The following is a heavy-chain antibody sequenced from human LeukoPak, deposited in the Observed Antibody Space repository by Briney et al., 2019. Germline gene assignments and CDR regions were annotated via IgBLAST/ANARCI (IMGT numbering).Heavy chain of an antibody. V-gene: IGHV3-74*01. Sequence: PGGSLRLSCAASGFTFSSSWMHWVRQAPEKGLVWVSRINSDGSSTSYADSVKGRFTISRDNSKNTLYLQMNSLRAEDTAVYYCARDLGVRIRGYFDYWGQGTLVTVSS. CDR1: GFTFSSSW. CDR2: INSDGSST. J-gene: IGHJ4*02. CDR3: ARDLGVRIRGYFDY. D-gene: IGHD3-10*01.